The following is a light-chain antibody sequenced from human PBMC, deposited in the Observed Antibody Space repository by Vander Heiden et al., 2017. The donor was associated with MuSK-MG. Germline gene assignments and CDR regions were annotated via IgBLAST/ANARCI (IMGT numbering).Light chain of an antibody. CDR1: QSITNW. CDR2: KAS. Sequence: DIQMTQSPSSLSASVGDRVTITCRASQSITNWLAWYQQKPGKAPNLLIYKASSLQSGVPSRFSGSGSGTDFTLTISSLQPDDFATYYCKQYNSYPYTFGQGTKLEIK. CDR3: KQYNSYPYT. V-gene: IGKV1-5*03. J-gene: IGKJ2*01.